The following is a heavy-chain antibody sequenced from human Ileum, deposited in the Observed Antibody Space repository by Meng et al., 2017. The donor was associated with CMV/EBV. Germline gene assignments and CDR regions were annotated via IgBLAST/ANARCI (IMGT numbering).Heavy chain of an antibody. CDR3: AKDRATAGTLGLDS. V-gene: IGHV3-23*05. D-gene: IGHD6-13*01. Sequence: SGVPFKHYAMSWVRQAPGKGLEWISSINNSGTNTYYADSVKGRFAISRDNSKDTVYLQMDSLRAEDTAIYYCAKDRATAGTLGLDSWGQGALVTVSS. CDR2: INNSGTNT. J-gene: IGHJ4*02. CDR1: GVPFKHYA.